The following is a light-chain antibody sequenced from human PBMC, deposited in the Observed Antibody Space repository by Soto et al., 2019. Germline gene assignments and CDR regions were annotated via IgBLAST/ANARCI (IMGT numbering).Light chain of an antibody. Sequence: DIQMTQSPSSLSASVGDRVTITCRASQNIKKYLNWYQQKPGKAPNLLIYTASSLQVGLPSRFSGSGSGTDFTLTISSLQPEDSATYFCQQYESYFTFGQGTKLGLK. V-gene: IGKV1-39*01. CDR3: QQYESYFT. CDR2: TAS. CDR1: QNIKKY. J-gene: IGKJ2*01.